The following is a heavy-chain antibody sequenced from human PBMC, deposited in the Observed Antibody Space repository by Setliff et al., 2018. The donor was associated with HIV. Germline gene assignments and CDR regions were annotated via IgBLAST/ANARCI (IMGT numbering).Heavy chain of an antibody. Sequence: GGSLRLSCVASGFTFSSYWMHWVRQVPGKGLMWVSHVNNDETITNYADSVKGRFTISRDNAKNTVYLQVDSLRAEDTAVYYCARGPMITFGGVIDSHPYWGQGTVVTVSS. CDR2: VNNDETIT. V-gene: IGHV3-74*01. D-gene: IGHD3-16*02. CDR1: GFTFSSYW. J-gene: IGHJ4*02. CDR3: ARGPMITFGGVIDSHPY.